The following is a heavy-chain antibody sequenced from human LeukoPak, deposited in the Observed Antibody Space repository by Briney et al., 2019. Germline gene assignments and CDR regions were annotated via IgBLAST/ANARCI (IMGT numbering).Heavy chain of an antibody. J-gene: IGHJ4*02. CDR2: IYWDDDK. CDR1: GFSLSTTGVG. V-gene: IGHV2-5*02. CDR3: AHISTTSGSYWSPGGY. Sequence: ESGPTLVNPTQTLTLTCTFSGFSLSTTGVGVGWIRQPPGKALEWLALIYWDDDKRYSPSLKSRLTITKDTSKNQAVLTMTNMDPVDTATYYCAHISTTSGSYWSPGGYWGQGTLVTVSS. D-gene: IGHD3-10*01.